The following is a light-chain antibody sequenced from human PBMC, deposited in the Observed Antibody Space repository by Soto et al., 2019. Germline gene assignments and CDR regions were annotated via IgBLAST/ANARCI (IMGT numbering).Light chain of an antibody. V-gene: IGLV2-14*02. CDR1: SSNIGGYNV. J-gene: IGLJ1*01. CDR3: TSYTRDTALV. CDR2: EGI. Sequence: QSVLTQPASVSGSPGQSITISCSGTSSNIGGYNVVSWYQQHPGKAPKVIVYEGIKRPSGVSDRFSGSTSGSTASLTISGLQAEDEADYHCTSYTRDTALVFGTGTKVTVL.